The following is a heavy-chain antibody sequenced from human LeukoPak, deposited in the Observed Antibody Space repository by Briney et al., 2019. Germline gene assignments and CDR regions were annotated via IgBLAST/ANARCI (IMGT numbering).Heavy chain of an antibody. D-gene: IGHD3-22*01. Sequence: GGSLRLSCAASGFTFSSYAMSWVRQAPGKGLEWVPGISGSGDNTYYADSVKGRFTISRDNSKNTLYVQVNSLGTEDTAAYYCAKGSYYDSSGSFYFDYWGQGTLVTVSS. J-gene: IGHJ4*02. V-gene: IGHV3-23*01. CDR3: AKGSYYDSSGSFYFDY. CDR2: ISGSGDNT. CDR1: GFTFSSYA.